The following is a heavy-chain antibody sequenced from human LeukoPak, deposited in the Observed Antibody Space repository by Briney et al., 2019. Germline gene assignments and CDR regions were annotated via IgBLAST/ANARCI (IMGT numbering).Heavy chain of an antibody. CDR2: ISSSSSYI. Sequence: GGSLRLSCAASGFTFSSYSMNWVRQAPGKGLEWVSSISSSSSYIYYADSVKGRFTISRDNSKNTLYLQMNSLRAEDTAVYYCAKDIATMVRGVIIPHFDYWGQGTLVTVSS. J-gene: IGHJ4*02. CDR1: GFTFSSYS. CDR3: AKDIATMVRGVIIPHFDY. V-gene: IGHV3-21*01. D-gene: IGHD3-10*01.